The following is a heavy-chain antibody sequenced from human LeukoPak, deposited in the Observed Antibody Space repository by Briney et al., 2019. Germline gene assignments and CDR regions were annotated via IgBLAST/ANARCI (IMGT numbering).Heavy chain of an antibody. CDR3: AKVFVDTALVKKYYFDY. V-gene: IGHV3-23*01. D-gene: IGHD5-18*01. J-gene: IGHJ4*02. CDR2: NRGSGGTT. CDR1: GFMLSTYA. Sequence: GGSLRLSCGASGFMLSTYAMGWVRQAPGKGLEWVSSNRGSGGTTYYADSVKGRFTISRDNSNSTLYLQMNSLRAEDTAIYYCAKVFVDTALVKKYYFDYWGQGTLVTVSS.